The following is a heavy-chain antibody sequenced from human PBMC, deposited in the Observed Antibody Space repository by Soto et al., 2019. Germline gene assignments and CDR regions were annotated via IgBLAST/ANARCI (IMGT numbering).Heavy chain of an antibody. Sequence: EVPLVESGGGLVQPGGSLRLSCAASGFTFSLYSMSWVRQAPGKGLEWVSYISRSSTGIHYADSVKGRFTISRDDATNSMHLQMNSLREGDTAVYYCARAVTWGLDVWGQGTTVSISS. J-gene: IGHJ6*02. D-gene: IGHD3-10*01. V-gene: IGHV3-48*02. CDR3: ARAVTWGLDV. CDR2: ISRSSTGI. CDR1: GFTFSLYS.